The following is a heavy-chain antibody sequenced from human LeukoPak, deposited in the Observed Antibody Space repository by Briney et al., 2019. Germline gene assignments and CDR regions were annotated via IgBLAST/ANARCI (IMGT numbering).Heavy chain of an antibody. CDR3: ARGEHRYYGSGILQDYNWFDP. CDR1: GYTFTGYY. Sequence: ASVKVSCKASGYTFTGYYMHWVRQAPGQGLEWMGWINPNSGGTNYAQKFQGRVTMTRDTSISTAYMELSRLRSDDTAVYYCARGEHRYYGSGILQDYNWFDPWGQGTLVTVSS. V-gene: IGHV1-2*02. J-gene: IGHJ5*02. CDR2: INPNSGGT. D-gene: IGHD3-10*01.